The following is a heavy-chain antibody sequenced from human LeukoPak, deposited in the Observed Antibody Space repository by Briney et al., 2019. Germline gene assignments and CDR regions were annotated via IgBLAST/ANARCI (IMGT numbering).Heavy chain of an antibody. Sequence: PGGSLRLSCAASGFTFSSYGMHWVRQAPGKGLEWVAVISYDGSNKYYADSVKGRFTISRDNSKNTLYLQMNSLRAEDTAVYYCAKEADDFDWSCFDYWGQGTLVTVSS. J-gene: IGHJ4*02. CDR1: GFTFSSYG. D-gene: IGHD3-9*01. V-gene: IGHV3-30*18. CDR2: ISYDGSNK. CDR3: AKEADDFDWSCFDY.